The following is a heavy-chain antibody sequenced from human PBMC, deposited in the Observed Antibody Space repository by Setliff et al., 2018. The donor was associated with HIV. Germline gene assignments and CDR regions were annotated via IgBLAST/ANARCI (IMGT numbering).Heavy chain of an antibody. J-gene: IGHJ3*01. V-gene: IGHV1-18*04. D-gene: IGHD3-10*01. CDR2: ISPYNGNT. CDR3: AREAPRYASGAFDF. CDR1: GYTFSRFS. Sequence: ASVKVSCKASGYTFSRFSINWVRQAPGQGLEWVGWISPYNGNTHYAQKFQARLTLTTDTSTNTVYLELRGLISDDTAIYYCAREAPRYASGAFDFWGQGTMVTVSS.